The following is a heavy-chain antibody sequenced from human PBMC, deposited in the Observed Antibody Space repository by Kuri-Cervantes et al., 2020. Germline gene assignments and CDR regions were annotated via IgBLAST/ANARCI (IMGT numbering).Heavy chain of an antibody. CDR3: AKYLVANYYYYYMDV. V-gene: IGHV3-7*01. CDR1: GFSFRNFW. D-gene: IGHD5-12*01. Sequence: GGSLRLSCAASGFSFRNFWMSWVRQAPGKGLEWVANIKQDGSEKNYVDSVTGRFTISRDNAKNSLYLQIESLTAEDTAVYYCAKYLVANYYYYYMDVWGKGTTVTVSS. J-gene: IGHJ6*03. CDR2: IKQDGSEK.